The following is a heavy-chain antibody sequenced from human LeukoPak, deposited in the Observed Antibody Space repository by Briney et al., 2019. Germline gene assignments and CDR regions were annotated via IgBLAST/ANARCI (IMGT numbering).Heavy chain of an antibody. CDR3: ARDLWGAGDC. CDR1: GFTFSSNW. CDR2: INRDGSST. V-gene: IGHV3-74*01. J-gene: IGHJ4*02. Sequence: PGGSLRLSCAASGFTFSSNWMHWVRHAPGKGLVWVSRINRDGSSTIYADSVKGRFTISRDNAKNTLYLQMNSLTAEDTAVYYCARDLWGAGDCWGQGTLVTVSS. D-gene: IGHD1-26*01.